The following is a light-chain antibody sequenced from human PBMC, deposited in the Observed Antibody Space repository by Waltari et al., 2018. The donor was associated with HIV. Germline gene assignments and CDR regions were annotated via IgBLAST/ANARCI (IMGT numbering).Light chain of an antibody. Sequence: QTVVTQEPSFSVSPGGTVTLTCGLTSGSVSTTYYHSWCQQTPGQAPRTLIYSTYSRSSGVPDRFAGSILGDKAALTITGAQADDEGHYFCVLYMGSGIWEFGGGTKLTVL. J-gene: IGLJ3*02. CDR2: STY. CDR3: VLYMGSGIWE. CDR1: SGSVSTTYY. V-gene: IGLV8-61*01.